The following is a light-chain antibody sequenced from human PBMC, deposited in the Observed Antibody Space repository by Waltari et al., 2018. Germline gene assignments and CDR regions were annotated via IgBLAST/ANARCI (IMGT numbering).Light chain of an antibody. Sequence: QSALTQPRSVSGSPGQSVTISCTGTTSDVGGYHYVSWFQQHPGKAPQLVMYYLPKRPWGFSDRFPCSKSGTMASRTSSTLQADDEADYYCCSYSTSGSWMFGGGTKVTVL. J-gene: IGLJ3*02. CDR2: YLP. V-gene: IGLV2-11*01. CDR1: TSDVGGYHY. CDR3: CSYSTSGSWM.